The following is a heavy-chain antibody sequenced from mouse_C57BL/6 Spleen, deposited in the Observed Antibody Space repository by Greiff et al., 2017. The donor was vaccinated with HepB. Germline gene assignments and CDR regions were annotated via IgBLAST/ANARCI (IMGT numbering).Heavy chain of an antibody. D-gene: IGHD2-5*01. V-gene: IGHV1-76*01. J-gene: IGHJ4*01. CDR3: ARRGYSNYDAMDY. Sequence: QLKKSGAELVRPGASVKLSCKASGYTFPDYYINWVKQRPGQGLEWIARIYPGSGNTYYNEKFKGKATLTAEKSSSTAYMQLSSLTSEDAAVYFCARRGYSNYDAMDYWGQGTSVTVSS. CDR1: GYTFPDYY. CDR2: IYPGSGNT.